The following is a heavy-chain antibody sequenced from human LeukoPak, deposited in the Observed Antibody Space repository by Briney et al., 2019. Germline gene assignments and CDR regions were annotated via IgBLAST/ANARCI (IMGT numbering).Heavy chain of an antibody. CDR2: IYYSGST. V-gene: IGHV4-59*08. CDR3: ARAKAVAGPLDY. CDR1: GGSISSYY. D-gene: IGHD6-19*01. Sequence: SETLSLTCTVSGGSISSYYWSWIRQPPGKGLEWIGYIYYSGSTNHNPSLKSRVTISVDTSKNQFSLKLSSVTAADTAVYYCARAKAVAGPLDYWGQGTLVTVSS. J-gene: IGHJ4*02.